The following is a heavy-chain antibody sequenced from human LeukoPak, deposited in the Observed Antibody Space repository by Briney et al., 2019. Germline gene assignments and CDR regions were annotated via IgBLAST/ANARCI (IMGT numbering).Heavy chain of an antibody. V-gene: IGHV3-7*01. CDR2: IKQDGSEK. CDR3: AKDGSSGWSYYFDY. J-gene: IGHJ4*02. Sequence: PGGSLRLSCAASGFTFSSYWMSWVRQAPGKGLEWVANIKQDGSEKYYVDSVKGRFTISRDNAKNSLYLQMNSLRAEDTAVYYCAKDGSSGWSYYFDYWGQGILVTVSS. D-gene: IGHD6-19*01. CDR1: GFTFSSYW.